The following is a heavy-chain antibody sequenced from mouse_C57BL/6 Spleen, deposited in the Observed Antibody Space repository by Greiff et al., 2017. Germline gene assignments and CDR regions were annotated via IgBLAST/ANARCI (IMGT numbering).Heavy chain of an antibody. CDR2: ISDGGSYT. D-gene: IGHD2-2*01. V-gene: IGHV5-4*01. CDR1: GFTFSSYA. Sequence: EVHLVESGGGLVKPGGSLKLSCAASGFTFSSYAMSWVRQTPEKRLEWVATISDGGSYTYYPDNVKGRFTISRDNAKNNLYLQMSHLKSEDTAMYYGAREDGYDGFAYWGQGTLVTVSA. CDR3: AREDGYDGFAY. J-gene: IGHJ3*01.